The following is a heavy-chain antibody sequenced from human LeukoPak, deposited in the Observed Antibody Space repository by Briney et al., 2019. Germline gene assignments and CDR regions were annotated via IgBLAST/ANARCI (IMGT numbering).Heavy chain of an antibody. V-gene: IGHV3-9*01. CDR1: GFTFDDYA. Sequence: GGSLRLSCAASGFTFDDYAVHWVRQAPGKGLEWVSGISWNSGSIGYADSVKGRFTISRDNAKNSLYLQMNSLRAEDTALYYCAKSVAGNYYFDYWGQGTLVTVSS. CDR2: ISWNSGSI. D-gene: IGHD6-19*01. J-gene: IGHJ4*02. CDR3: AKSVAGNYYFDY.